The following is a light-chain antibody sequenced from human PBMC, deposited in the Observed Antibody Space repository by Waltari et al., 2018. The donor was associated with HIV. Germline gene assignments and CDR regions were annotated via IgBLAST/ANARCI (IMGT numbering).Light chain of an antibody. CDR3: QSADSSGTVV. CDR2: KDT. V-gene: IGLV3-25*03. CDR1: ALPKQY. Sequence: SYELTQPPSVSVSPGQTARIPCSGDALPKQYAYWYQQKQGQAPVLVIYKDTERPSGIPERFSGSSSGKTVTLTISGVQAEDEADYYCQSADSSGTVVFGGGTKLTVL. J-gene: IGLJ2*01.